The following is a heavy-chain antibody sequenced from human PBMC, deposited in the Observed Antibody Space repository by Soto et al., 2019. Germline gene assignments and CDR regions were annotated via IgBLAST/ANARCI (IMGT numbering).Heavy chain of an antibody. CDR1: GFTFNSYF. V-gene: IGHV3-30*18. CDR2: VSKDGFNV. J-gene: IGHJ4*01. CDR3: AKETIANRSPYDY. D-gene: IGHD3-16*02. Sequence: VQLVESGGGVVQPGTSLRLSCEASGFTFNSYFMNWVRQVPGKGPEWVAAVSKDGFNVYYADSVKGRFTISRDNSKNTVYQQKNGLRADDTGLYYCAKETIANRSPYDYWGHGTLVTVSS.